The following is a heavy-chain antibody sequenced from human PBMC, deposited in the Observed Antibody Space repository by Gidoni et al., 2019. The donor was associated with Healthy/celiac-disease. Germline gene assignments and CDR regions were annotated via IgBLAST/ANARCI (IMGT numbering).Heavy chain of an antibody. CDR2: IKQDGSEK. CDR1: GFNFSSYW. D-gene: IGHD3-3*01. CDR3: ARPEGTWSGYYPYDY. Sequence: EVQLVESGGGLVQPGGSLRLHCAASGFNFSSYWMSWVRQAPGKGLEWVANIKQDGSEKYYVDSVKGRFTISRDNAKNSLYLQMNSLRAEDTAVYYCARPEGTWSGYYPYDYWGQGTLVTVSS. V-gene: IGHV3-7*01. J-gene: IGHJ4*02.